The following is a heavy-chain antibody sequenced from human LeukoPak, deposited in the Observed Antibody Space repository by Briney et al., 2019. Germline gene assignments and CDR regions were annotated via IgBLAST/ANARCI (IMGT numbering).Heavy chain of an antibody. CDR1: GGSISSYY. J-gene: IGHJ6*03. CDR3: ARAPGRYYYYYMDV. CDR2: IYPGDSDT. Sequence: ETLSLTCTVSGGSISSYYWSWIRQPAGKGLEWMGIIYPGDSDTRYSPSFQGQVTISADKSISTAYLQWSSLKASDTAMYYCARAPGRYYYYYMDVWGKGTTVTVSS. V-gene: IGHV5-51*01.